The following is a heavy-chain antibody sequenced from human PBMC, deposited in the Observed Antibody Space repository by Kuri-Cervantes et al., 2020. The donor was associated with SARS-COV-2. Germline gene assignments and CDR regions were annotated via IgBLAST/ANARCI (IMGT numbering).Heavy chain of an antibody. Sequence: GESLKISCAASGFTFSRYAMHWVRQAPGKGLEWVAVLSHDGSNKYYADSVKGRFTISRDNSKNILYLQMNSLRVEDTAVYYCARDAEIYCSSISCYYGMDVWGQGTTVTVSS. CDR3: ARDAEIYCSSISCYYGMDV. CDR2: LSHDGSNK. V-gene: IGHV3-30-3*01. J-gene: IGHJ6*02. D-gene: IGHD2-2*01. CDR1: GFTFSRYA.